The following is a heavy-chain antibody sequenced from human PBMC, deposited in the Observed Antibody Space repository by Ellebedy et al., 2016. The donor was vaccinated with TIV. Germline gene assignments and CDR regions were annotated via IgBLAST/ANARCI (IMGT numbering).Heavy chain of an antibody. CDR3: ARRSGYSYGHIDS. D-gene: IGHD5-18*01. V-gene: IGHV3-20*04. CDR2: INWNGGSR. CDR1: GFTFDDYG. J-gene: IGHJ4*02. Sequence: GGSLRLXCVASGFTFDDYGMTWVRQAPGKGLEWVSGINWNGGSRDYPDSVKGRFTISRDNAKNSLYLQMNSLRVDDTALYYCARRSGYSYGHIDSWGQGTLVTVSS.